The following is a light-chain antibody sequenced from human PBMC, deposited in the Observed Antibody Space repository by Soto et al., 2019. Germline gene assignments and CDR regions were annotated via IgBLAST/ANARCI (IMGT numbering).Light chain of an antibody. V-gene: IGKV3-15*01. CDR2: GAS. J-gene: IGKJ3*01. CDR3: QQYSDSPIT. Sequence: EIVMTQSPATLSVSPGERATLSCRASQSVTNNLAWYQQKPGQAPRLLIRGASTRASGVPARFSGSGSGTYFTLTISSLQAEDFAVYYCQQYSDSPITFGPGTKVDLK. CDR1: QSVTNN.